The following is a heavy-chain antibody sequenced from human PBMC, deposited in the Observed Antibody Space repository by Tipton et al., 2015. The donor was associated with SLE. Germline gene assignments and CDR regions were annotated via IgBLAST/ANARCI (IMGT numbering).Heavy chain of an antibody. J-gene: IGHJ4*02. V-gene: IGHV4-31*03. CDR2: IYYSGNS. CDR1: GGSISSGGHY. CDR3: SRMASTNAL. Sequence: TLSLTCTVSGGSISSGGHYWSWIRHHPGRGLEWIGNIYYSGNSYYSPSLESRVTISVDTSKNQFSLKLFSVTAADTAVYYCSRMASTNALWDQGTLVSVSS. D-gene: IGHD5-24*01.